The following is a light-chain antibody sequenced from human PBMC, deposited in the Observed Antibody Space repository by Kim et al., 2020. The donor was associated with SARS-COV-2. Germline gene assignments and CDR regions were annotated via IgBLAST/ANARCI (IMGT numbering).Light chain of an antibody. CDR3: QRYGSSPLT. J-gene: IGKJ4*01. CDR1: QSVNSYA. CDR2: GIS. V-gene: IGKV3-20*01. Sequence: PEERATLASGGIQSVNSYACAWYQQKPGQAPRLLIYGISTRATRTPDRFSGSGSVTDFTLAISRLEPEEFAVYFCQRYGSSPLTFVARAK.